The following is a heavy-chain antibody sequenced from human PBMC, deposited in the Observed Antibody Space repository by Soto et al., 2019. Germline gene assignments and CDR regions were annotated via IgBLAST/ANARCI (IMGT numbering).Heavy chain of an antibody. Sequence: QVQLVQSGAEVKKPGSSVKVSCKASGGTFSSYRINWARQAPGQGLEWVGGIVPIYRTADYAQKFQGRVTITADESARTAYMELRSLKSQDTAVYYCARDSGAKLSSSWGQGTLVTVSS. J-gene: IGHJ4*02. CDR3: ARDSGAKLSSS. D-gene: IGHD6-13*01. CDR1: GGTFSSYR. V-gene: IGHV1-69*01. CDR2: IVPIYRTA.